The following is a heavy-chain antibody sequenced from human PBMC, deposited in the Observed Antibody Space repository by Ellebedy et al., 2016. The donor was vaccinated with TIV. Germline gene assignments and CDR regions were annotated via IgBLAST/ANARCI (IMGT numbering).Heavy chain of an antibody. J-gene: IGHJ3*02. V-gene: IGHV3-23*01. CDR2: ITASGMTT. CDR1: GFTFSNFA. Sequence: GESLKISCAASGFTFSNFALGWVRRAPGEGLEWVSLITASGMTTYYADSLKCRFTISRDNSNNALHLQMNSLRAEDTAVYYCARVRRQTYDAFDIWGHGTMVTVSS. CDR3: ARVRRQTYDAFDI.